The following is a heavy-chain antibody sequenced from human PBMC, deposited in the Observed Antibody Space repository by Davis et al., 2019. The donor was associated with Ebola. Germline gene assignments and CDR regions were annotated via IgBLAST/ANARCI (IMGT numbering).Heavy chain of an antibody. CDR3: AREGDSPMVQGVIRVRYFDY. V-gene: IGHV4-4*07. CDR2: IYTSGST. CDR1: GGSISSYY. Sequence: PSETLSLTCTVPGGSISSYYWSWIRQPAGKGLEWIGRIYTSGSTNYNPSLKSRVTMSVDTSKNQFSLKLSSVTAADTAVYYCAREGDSPMVQGVIRVRYFDYWGQGTLVTVSS. J-gene: IGHJ4*02. D-gene: IGHD3-10*01.